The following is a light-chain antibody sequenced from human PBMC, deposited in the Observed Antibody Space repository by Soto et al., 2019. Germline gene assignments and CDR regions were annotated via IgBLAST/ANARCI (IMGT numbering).Light chain of an antibody. CDR3: QSYDSSLSAYV. CDR1: SSNIGAGYD. Sequence: QSVLAQPPSVSEAPGHKVTISCTGSSSNIGAGYDLHWYQQLPGTAPNLLLYGNSNRPSGVPDRFSGSKSGTSASLAITGLQAEDEADYYCQSYDSSLSAYVFGTGTKVTVL. CDR2: GNS. J-gene: IGLJ1*01. V-gene: IGLV1-40*01.